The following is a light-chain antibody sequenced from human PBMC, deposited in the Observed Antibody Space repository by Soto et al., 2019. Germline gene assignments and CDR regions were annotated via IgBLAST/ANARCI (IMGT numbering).Light chain of an antibody. CDR3: CSYAGSDNFVV. CDR2: EVT. CDR1: SSDVGDYYY. Sequence: QSALTQPPSATGSPGQSITISCTGTSSDVGDYYYVSWYQQHAGRAPKLIIYEVTKRPSGVPDRFSGSKSGNTASLTVSGLQTEDEADYYCCSYAGSDNFVVFGGGTKLTVL. J-gene: IGLJ3*02. V-gene: IGLV2-8*01.